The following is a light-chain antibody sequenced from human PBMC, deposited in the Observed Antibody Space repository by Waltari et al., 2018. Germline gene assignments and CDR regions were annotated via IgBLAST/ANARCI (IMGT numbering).Light chain of an antibody. CDR1: QSLLHSNGYNS. J-gene: IGKJ4*01. CDR3: MQALQTPT. V-gene: IGKV2-28*01. Sequence: DIVMTQSPLPLPVTPGEPASISCRSSQSLLHSNGYNSLDWYLQTPGQSPQPLIYLGSDRASGVPDRFSGSGSGTDFTLQISRVEAEDVGVYYCMQALQTPTFGGGTKVEIK. CDR2: LGS.